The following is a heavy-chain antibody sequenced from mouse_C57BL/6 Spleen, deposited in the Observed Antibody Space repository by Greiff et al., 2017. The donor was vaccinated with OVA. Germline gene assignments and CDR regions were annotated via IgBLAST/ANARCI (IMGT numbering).Heavy chain of an antibody. D-gene: IGHD4-1*01. Sequence: EVQRVESGPGLVKPSQSLSLTCSVTGYSITSGYYWNWIRQFPGNKLEWMGYISYDGSNNYNPSLKNRISITRDTSKNQFFLKLNSVTTEDTATYYCARDWDRGAMDYWGQGTSVTVSS. CDR2: ISYDGSN. CDR1: GYSITSGYY. CDR3: ARDWDRGAMDY. V-gene: IGHV3-6*01. J-gene: IGHJ4*01.